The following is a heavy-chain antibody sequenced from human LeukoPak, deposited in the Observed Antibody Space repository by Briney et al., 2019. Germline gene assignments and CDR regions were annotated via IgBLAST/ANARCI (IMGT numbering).Heavy chain of an antibody. J-gene: IGHJ4*02. V-gene: IGHV4-61*02. CDR3: ARGRTYYYDSSGYYRIYYFDY. Sequence: SQTLSLTCTVSGGSISSGSYYWSWIRQPAGKGLGWIGRIYTSGSTNYNPSLKSRVTISVDTSKNQFSLELSSVTAADTAVYYCARGRTYYYDSSGYYRIYYFDYWGQGTLVTVSS. D-gene: IGHD3-22*01. CDR1: GGSISSGSYY. CDR2: IYTSGST.